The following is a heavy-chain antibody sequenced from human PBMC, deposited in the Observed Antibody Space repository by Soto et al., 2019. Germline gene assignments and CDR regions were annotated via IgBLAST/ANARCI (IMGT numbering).Heavy chain of an antibody. D-gene: IGHD2-2*01. V-gene: IGHV3-15*07. Sequence: EVQLVESGGGLVKPGGSLRLSCAASGITFSKAWMNWVRQAPGKGLEWVGRIKSKIDGGTTDYAAPVNGTFTISRDESKSTLYLQMNSLKTEDTAVYYCTTYCSSTSCDSYYYHTMDVWGQGTTVTVSS. J-gene: IGHJ6*02. CDR2: IKSKIDGGTT. CDR3: TTYCSSTSCDSYYYHTMDV. CDR1: GITFSKAW.